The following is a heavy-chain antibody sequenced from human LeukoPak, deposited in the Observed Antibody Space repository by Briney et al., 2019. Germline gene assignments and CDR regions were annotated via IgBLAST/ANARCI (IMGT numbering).Heavy chain of an antibody. Sequence: GRSLRLSCAASGFTFSSYAMHWVRQAPGKGLEWEAVISYDGSNKYYADSVKGRFTISRDNSKNTLYLQMNSLRAEDTAVYYCARDSGKYYYDSSGDAFDIWGQGTMVTVSS. CDR2: ISYDGSNK. V-gene: IGHV3-30*04. J-gene: IGHJ3*02. CDR1: GFTFSSYA. D-gene: IGHD3-22*01. CDR3: ARDSGKYYYDSSGDAFDI.